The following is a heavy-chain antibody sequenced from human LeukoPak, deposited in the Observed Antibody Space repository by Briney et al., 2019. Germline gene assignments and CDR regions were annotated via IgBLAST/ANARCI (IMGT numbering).Heavy chain of an antibody. CDR1: GGSIDTTIYF. CDR2: IYYNGDT. V-gene: IGHV4-39*02. Sequence: PSETLSLTCSVSGGSIDTTIYFWGWIRQPPGKGLEWIGNIYYNGDTYYTPSLESRVTLSMDTSKNRFSLRLSSVTAADTAVYYCATYYYGMDVWGQGTTVTVSS. CDR3: ATYYYGMDV. J-gene: IGHJ6*02.